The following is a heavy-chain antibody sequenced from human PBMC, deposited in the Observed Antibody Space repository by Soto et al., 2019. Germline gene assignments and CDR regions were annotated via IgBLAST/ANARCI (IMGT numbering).Heavy chain of an antibody. CDR2: IDPSDSYT. J-gene: IGHJ6*02. CDR1: GYSFTSYW. CDR3: ASTPSGGYYYYGMDV. Sequence: GESLKISCKGSGYSFTSYWISWVRQMPGKGLEWMGRIDPSDSYTNYSPSFQGHVTISADKSISTAYLQWSSLKASDTAMYYCASTPSGGYYYYGMDVWGQGTTVTVSS. V-gene: IGHV5-10-1*01. D-gene: IGHD2-15*01.